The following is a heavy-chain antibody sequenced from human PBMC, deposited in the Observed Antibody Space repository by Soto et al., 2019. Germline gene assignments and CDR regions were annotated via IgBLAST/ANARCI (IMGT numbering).Heavy chain of an antibody. Sequence: QVQLQESGPGLVKPSESLSLTCTFSGASISDNYWSWIRQPPGKGLEWIGYIFYSWSTNYNPSLESRLTLSIDKPKHQFSLRLNSVTAANTAVYYCARIDPPLMLAWFDPRGQGTLVTVPS. D-gene: IGHD2-8*01. J-gene: IGHJ5*02. CDR2: IFYSWST. V-gene: IGHV4-59*01. CDR1: GASISDNY. CDR3: ARIDPPLMLAWFDP.